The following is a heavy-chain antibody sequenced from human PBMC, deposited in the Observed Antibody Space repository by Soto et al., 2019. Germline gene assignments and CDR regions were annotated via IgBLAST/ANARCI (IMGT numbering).Heavy chain of an antibody. CDR1: GGTLGSSS. Sequence: VSVEVSCKESGGTLGSSSSRWVRQDPRQGLEWLGWINPNSGCTNYAQKFQGWVTMTRDESISTAYMELSRLRSDDTAVYYCARSPYCSSTSCYFDYYYYMDVWGKGTTVTVSS. J-gene: IGHJ6*03. CDR3: ARSPYCSSTSCYFDYYYYMDV. CDR2: INPNSGCT. D-gene: IGHD2-2*01. V-gene: IGHV1-2*04.